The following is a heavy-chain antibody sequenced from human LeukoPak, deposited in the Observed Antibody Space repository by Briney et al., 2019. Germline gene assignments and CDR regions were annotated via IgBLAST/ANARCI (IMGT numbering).Heavy chain of an antibody. Sequence: SQTLSLTXTVSGGSIGSGSYYWSWIRQPAGKGLKWIGRIYTSGSTNYNPSLKSRVTISVDTSKNQFSLKLSSVTAADTAVYYCAREVRCCSSTSCFPFVYWGQGTLVTVSS. J-gene: IGHJ4*02. V-gene: IGHV4-61*02. D-gene: IGHD2-2*01. CDR2: IYTSGST. CDR3: AREVRCCSSTSCFPFVY. CDR1: GGSIGSGSYY.